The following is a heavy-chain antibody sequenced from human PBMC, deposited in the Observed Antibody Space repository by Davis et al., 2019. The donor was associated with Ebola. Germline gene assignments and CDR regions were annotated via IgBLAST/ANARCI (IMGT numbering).Heavy chain of an antibody. CDR2: ISYDGSNK. CDR1: GFTFSSYG. J-gene: IGHJ4*02. CDR3: AKGALALAVAGNFDY. V-gene: IGHV3-30*18. Sequence: PGGSLRLSCAASGFTFSSYGMHWVRQAPGKGLEWVAVISYDGSNKYYADSVKGRFTISRDNSKNTLYLQMNSLRAEDTAVYYCAKGALALAVAGNFDYWGQGTLVTVSS. D-gene: IGHD6-19*01.